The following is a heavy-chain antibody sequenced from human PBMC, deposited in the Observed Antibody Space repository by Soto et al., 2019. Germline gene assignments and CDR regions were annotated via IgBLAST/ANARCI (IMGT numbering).Heavy chain of an antibody. CDR3: TTDVTIFIAAAGTVDY. Sequence: GGSLRLSCATSGFTFSNAWMSWVRQAPGKGLEWVGRIKCKTDGGPTDYAAPGKARFTNSTDASKNTPFLPMHSLTPRDAAGYYCTTDVTIFIAAAGTVDYWGQGTLVTVSS. V-gene: IGHV3-15*01. CDR2: IKCKTDGGPT. D-gene: IGHD6-13*01. J-gene: IGHJ4*02. CDR1: GFTFSNAW.